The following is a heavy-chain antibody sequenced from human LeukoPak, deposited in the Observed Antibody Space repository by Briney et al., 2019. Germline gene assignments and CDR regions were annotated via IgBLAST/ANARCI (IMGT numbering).Heavy chain of an antibody. Sequence: PGGSLRLSCAASGFSVSGNWMHWVRQAPGKGLVWVSRINSDGSSTNYADSVRGRSTISRDNAKNTVYLQVNSLRVEDTAVYYCARGSGAYGDFDYWGQGTLVTVSS. CDR2: INSDGSST. V-gene: IGHV3-74*01. CDR1: GFSVSGNW. CDR3: ARGSGAYGDFDY. J-gene: IGHJ4*02. D-gene: IGHD6-19*01.